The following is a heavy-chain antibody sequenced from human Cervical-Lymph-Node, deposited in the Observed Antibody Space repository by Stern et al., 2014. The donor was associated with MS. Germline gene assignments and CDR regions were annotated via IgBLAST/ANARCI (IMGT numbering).Heavy chain of an antibody. V-gene: IGHV1-24*01. CDR1: GYTLTELS. CDR3: ATEHRSHYDSSGYYPPFDY. J-gene: IGHJ4*02. CDR2: FDPEDGET. Sequence: QVQLVQSGAEVKKPGASVKVSCKVSGYTLTELSMHWVRQAPGNGLEWMGGFDPEDGETIYAQKFQGRVTMTEDTSTDTAYMELSSLRSEDTAVYYCATEHRSHYDSSGYYPPFDYWGQGTLVTVSS. D-gene: IGHD3-22*01.